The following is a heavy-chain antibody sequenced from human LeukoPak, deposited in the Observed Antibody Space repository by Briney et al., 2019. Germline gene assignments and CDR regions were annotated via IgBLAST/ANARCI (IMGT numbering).Heavy chain of an antibody. CDR3: ARADLSSGWPKYWYFDL. D-gene: IGHD6-19*01. CDR1: GGSFSGYY. J-gene: IGHJ2*01. Sequence: SETLSLTCAVYGGSFSGYYWSWIRQPPGKGLEWIGYIYYSGSTNYNPSLKSRVTISVDTSKNQFSLKLSSVTAADTAVYYCARADLSSGWPKYWYFDLWGRGTLVTVSS. CDR2: IYYSGST. V-gene: IGHV4-59*01.